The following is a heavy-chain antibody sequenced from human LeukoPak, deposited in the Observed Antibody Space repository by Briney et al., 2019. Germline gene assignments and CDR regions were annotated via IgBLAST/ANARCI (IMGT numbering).Heavy chain of an antibody. CDR2: MNPNSGNT. CDR3: ARDQSRGYGFDY. V-gene: IGHV1-8*01. J-gene: IGHJ4*02. CDR1: GYTFTSYD. Sequence: ASVKVSCKASGYTFTSYDINWVRQATGQGLEWMGWMNPNSGNTGYAQKFQGRVTMTRNTSISTAYMELSSLRSEDTAVYYCARDQSRGYGFDYWGQGTLVTVSS. D-gene: IGHD5-12*01.